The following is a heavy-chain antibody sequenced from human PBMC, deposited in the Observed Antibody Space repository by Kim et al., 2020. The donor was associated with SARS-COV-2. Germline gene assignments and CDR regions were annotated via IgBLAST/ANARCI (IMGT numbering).Heavy chain of an antibody. J-gene: IGHJ4*02. CDR3: ARDYGSGSYFDS. CDR2: IYYSGST. Sequence: SETLSLTCTVFNDSITSGGYFWTWIRQHPEKGLEWIGYIYYSGSTSYNPSLKSRLSISIDTSQNQFSLKLTSVTAADTAIYYCARDYGSGSYFDSWGQG. D-gene: IGHD3-10*01. V-gene: IGHV4-31*03. CDR1: NDSITSGGYF.